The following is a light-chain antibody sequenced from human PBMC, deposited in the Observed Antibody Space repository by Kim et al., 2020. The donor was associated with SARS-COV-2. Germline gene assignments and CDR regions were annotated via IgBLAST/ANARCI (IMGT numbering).Light chain of an antibody. J-gene: IGKJ2*01. CDR1: QAINIF. Sequence: DIQMTQSPSDMSASVGARVTITCRASQAINIFLAWFQQKPGEAPKRLIYSASSLQSGVPSRFSGSGPGTEFTLTISSLQPEDFATYYCLQHQTLPYTFGQGTKLEIK. V-gene: IGKV1-17*03. CDR3: LQHQTLPYT. CDR2: SAS.